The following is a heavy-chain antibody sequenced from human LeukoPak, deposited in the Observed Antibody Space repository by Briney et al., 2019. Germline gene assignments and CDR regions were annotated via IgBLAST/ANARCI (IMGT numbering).Heavy chain of an antibody. V-gene: IGHV1-69*13. CDR2: IIPIFGTA. Sequence: SVKVSCKASGGTFSSYAISWGRQAPGQGLEWMGGIIPIFGTANYAQKFKGRVTTTADESTSTAYMELSSLRSADTAVYYCARDLKSYRLLGYFDYWGQGTLVTISS. CDR1: GGTFSSYA. CDR3: ARDLKSYRLLGYFDY. J-gene: IGHJ4*02. D-gene: IGHD1-26*01.